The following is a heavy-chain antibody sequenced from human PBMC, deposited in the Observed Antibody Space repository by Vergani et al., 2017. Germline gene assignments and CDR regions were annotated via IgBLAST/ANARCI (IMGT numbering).Heavy chain of an antibody. CDR1: GFAFSRYA. J-gene: IGHJ4*02. Sequence: EVQLLESGGRLVQPGGSLRLSCVASGFAFSRYAMSWVRQAPGKGLEWVSGLTASGSGISYADSVRGRFTISRDNSKNTLSLQMDSLRAEDTAVYYCAKSGWLQHFGAHYFDSWGQGVLVTVSS. V-gene: IGHV3-23*01. D-gene: IGHD5-24*01. CDR3: AKSGWLQHFGAHYFDS. CDR2: LTASGSGI.